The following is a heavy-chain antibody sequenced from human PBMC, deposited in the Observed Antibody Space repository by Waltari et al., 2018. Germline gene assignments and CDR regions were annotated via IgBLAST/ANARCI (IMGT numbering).Heavy chain of an antibody. J-gene: IGHJ1*01. Sequence: QLLESGGGLVQPGGSLRLSCQASGFTSVTHAINWVRQAPGKGLEWVSSISVSDATYYADSVKGRFTISRDYSDNTVYLQMDSLRADDTAVYFCAKPFYNWDDPLHSWGQGTPVTVSS. D-gene: IGHD1-20*01. CDR3: AKPFYNWDDPLHS. CDR1: GFTSVTHA. CDR2: ISVSDAT. V-gene: IGHV3-23*01.